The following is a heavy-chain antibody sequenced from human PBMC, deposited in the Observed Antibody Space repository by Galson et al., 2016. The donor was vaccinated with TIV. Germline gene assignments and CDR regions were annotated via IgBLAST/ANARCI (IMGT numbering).Heavy chain of an antibody. V-gene: IGHV3-20*01. J-gene: IGHJ4*02. Sequence: SLRLSCAASGFIFDDYDMNWVRQAPGKGLEWVSGINWNGAGTSYADSVKGRFTIYRDSAKNSLWLQMNSLRVEDPALYHCARVRSCGGDCYYFDYWGQGTLVTVSS. D-gene: IGHD2-21*02. CDR2: INWNGAGT. CDR3: ARVRSCGGDCYYFDY. CDR1: GFIFDDYD.